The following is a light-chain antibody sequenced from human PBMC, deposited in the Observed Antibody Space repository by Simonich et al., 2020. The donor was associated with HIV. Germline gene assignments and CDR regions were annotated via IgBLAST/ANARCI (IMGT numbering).Light chain of an antibody. CDR1: QSVSSH. CDR2: GAS. CDR3: QQYSNWPLT. V-gene: IGKV3-15*01. Sequence: EVVMTQSLATLSVSPGERVTLSCRASQSVSSHLAWYQQKPGQAPRLLIYGASTRATGIPARCSGSGSGTEFNLTISSMQSEDSAVYYCQQYSNWPLTFGGGTKVEIK. J-gene: IGKJ4*01.